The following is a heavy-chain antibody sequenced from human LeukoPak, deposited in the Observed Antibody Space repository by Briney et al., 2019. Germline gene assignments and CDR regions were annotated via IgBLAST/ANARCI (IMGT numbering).Heavy chain of an antibody. J-gene: IGHJ6*02. CDR2: IRSKAYGGTT. Sequence: PWGSLRLSCTASGFTFGDYTTSWVRQAPGKGLEWVGFIRSKAYGGTTEYAASVKGRFTISRDDSKGIAYLQMNSLKTEDTAVYYCARGTPSSSGWLYYGMDVWGQGTTVTVSS. D-gene: IGHD6-19*01. CDR1: GFTFGDYT. CDR3: ARGTPSSSGWLYYGMDV. V-gene: IGHV3-49*04.